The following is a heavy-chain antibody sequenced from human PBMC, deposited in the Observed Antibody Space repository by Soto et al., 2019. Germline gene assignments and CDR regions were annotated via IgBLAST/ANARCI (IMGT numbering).Heavy chain of an antibody. J-gene: IGHJ4*02. V-gene: IGHV3-74*01. CDR3: AKRELNSTGLFH. Sequence: EVQLVESGGGLVQPGGSLRLSCAASGFSFTSYWMHWVRQAPGKGLVCVSRINTDGSSTSYADSVKGRFTISRDNAKNTLFLQMNSLRAEDTAIYYCAKRELNSTGLFHWGQGTLVSVSS. CDR2: INTDGSST. CDR1: GFSFTSYW. D-gene: IGHD1-26*01.